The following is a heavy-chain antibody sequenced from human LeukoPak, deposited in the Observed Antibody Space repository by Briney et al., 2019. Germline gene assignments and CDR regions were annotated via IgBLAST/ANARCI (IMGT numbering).Heavy chain of an antibody. V-gene: IGHV4-39*07. Sequence: SETLSLTCTVSGGSISSSSYYWGWIRQPPGKGLEWIGSIYYSGSTYYNPSLKSRVTMSVDTSKNQFSLKLSSVTAADTAVYYCARSGYYYDSSGYYSFDYWGQGTLVTVSS. CDR1: GGSISSSSYY. CDR3: ARSGYYYDSSGYYSFDY. J-gene: IGHJ4*02. D-gene: IGHD3-22*01. CDR2: IYYSGST.